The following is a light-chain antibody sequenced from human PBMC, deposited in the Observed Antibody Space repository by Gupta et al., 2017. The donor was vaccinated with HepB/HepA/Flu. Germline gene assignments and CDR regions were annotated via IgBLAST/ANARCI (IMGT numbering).Light chain of an antibody. CDR1: QSVSSN. CDR3: QQYNNWQLT. J-gene: IGKJ4*01. V-gene: IGKV3-15*01. Sequence: IVLPQSQATLSVSPGERATLSCRASQSVSSNLAWYQQKPGQAPRLLIYGASTRATGIPARFSGSGSGTEFTLTISSLQSEDFAVYYCQQYNNWQLTFGGGTKVEIK. CDR2: GAS.